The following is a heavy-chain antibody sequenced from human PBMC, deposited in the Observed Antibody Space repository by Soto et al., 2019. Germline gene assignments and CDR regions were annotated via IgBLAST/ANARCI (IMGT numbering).Heavy chain of an antibody. J-gene: IGHJ2*01. Sequence: QVQLVQSGAEVKKPGSSVKVSCKASGGTFNRHAISWLRQAPGQGPEWMGGITPMFGIGNYAKKFQGRVTLAXXDXTXIVHMERRRLTCEDTAVYYCAQTLGSAVAGPGRFDLWGRGTRVIVSS. D-gene: IGHD6-19*01. V-gene: IGHV1-69*05. CDR3: AQTLGSAVAGPGRFDL. CDR1: GGTFNRHA. CDR2: ITPMFGIG.